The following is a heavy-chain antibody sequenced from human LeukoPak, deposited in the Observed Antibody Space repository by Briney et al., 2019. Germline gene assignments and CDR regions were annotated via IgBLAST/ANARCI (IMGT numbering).Heavy chain of an antibody. V-gene: IGHV3-33*01. CDR1: GVTFSSYG. CDR3: AREEHKNWKIDY. D-gene: IGHD1-1*01. Sequence: GRSLRLSCAASGVTFSSYGMHWVRQAPGKGLEWVAIIWYDGGNIDYTDSVKGRFTISRDNSKNTLYLQMNSLRAEDTAVYYCAREEHKNWKIDYWGQGTLVTVSS. CDR2: IWYDGGNI. J-gene: IGHJ4*02.